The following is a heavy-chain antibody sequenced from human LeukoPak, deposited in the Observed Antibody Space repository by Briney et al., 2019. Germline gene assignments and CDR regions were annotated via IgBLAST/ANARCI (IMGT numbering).Heavy chain of an antibody. V-gene: IGHV4-61*01. CDR2: IGYSGTT. CDR3: ARADSSSWFDY. D-gene: IGHD6-13*01. CDR1: GGSVRSDSNY. J-gene: IGHJ4*02. Sequence: SETLSLTCTVSGGSVRSDSNYWSWIRQPPGKGLEWIGYIGYSGTTDYNPSLKSRVSMSLGTSKNEISLKLDSVTAADTAVYYCARADSSSWFDYWGQGALVTVSS.